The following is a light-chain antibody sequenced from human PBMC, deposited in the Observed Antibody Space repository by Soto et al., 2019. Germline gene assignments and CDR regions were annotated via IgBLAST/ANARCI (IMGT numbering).Light chain of an antibody. CDR2: EVS. V-gene: IGLV2-8*01. Sequence: QSALTQPPSASVSTGESVTISCTGTSSDVGGYNYVSWYQQHPGKAPKLMIYEVSKRPSGVPDRFSGSKSGNTASLTVSGLQAEDEADYYCSSYAGSNNYVFGTGTKVTVL. CDR3: SSYAGSNNYV. J-gene: IGLJ1*01. CDR1: SSDVGGYNY.